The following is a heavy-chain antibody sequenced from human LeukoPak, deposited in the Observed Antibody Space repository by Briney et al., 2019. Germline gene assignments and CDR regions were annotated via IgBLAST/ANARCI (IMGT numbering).Heavy chain of an antibody. V-gene: IGHV3-23*01. CDR2: ISASDGIP. J-gene: IGHJ3*02. D-gene: IGHD2-15*01. CDR1: GFAFSSYA. CDR3: ARESPVVVAATFKIRAFDI. Sequence: PGGSLRLSCSTSGFAFSSYAMSWVRQAPGKGLEWVSVISASDGIPYYADSVKGRFTISRDNSKNTLYLQLNSLRAEDTAVYYCARESPVVVAATFKIRAFDIWGQGTMVTVSS.